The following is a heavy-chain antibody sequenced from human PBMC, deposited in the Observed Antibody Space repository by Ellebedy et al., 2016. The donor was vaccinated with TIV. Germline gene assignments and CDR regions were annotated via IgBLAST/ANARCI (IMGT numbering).Heavy chain of an antibody. D-gene: IGHD5-18*01. J-gene: IGHJ4*02. CDR1: GGSFSGYY. Sequence: MPSETLSLTCAVYGGSFSGYYWTWIRQPPGKGLEWIGYIYHSGSTYYNPSLKSRVTISVDRSKNQFSLKLSSVTAADTAVYYCARAGSIQLWLDYWGQGTLVTVSS. CDR3: ARAGSIQLWLDY. V-gene: IGHV4-34*01. CDR2: IYHSGST.